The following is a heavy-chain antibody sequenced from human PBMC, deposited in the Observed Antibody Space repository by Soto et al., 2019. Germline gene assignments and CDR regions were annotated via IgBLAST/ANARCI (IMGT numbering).Heavy chain of an antibody. Sequence: QVQLVESGGGVVQPGRSLRLSCAASGFTFSHYGMHWVRQAPGKGLEGVAVISYDGSNKYYADSVTGRFTISRDNSKHSLYLQMNSRRAEDPAVYYCANEYYDCSGYYYPDYWGQGSLVTVSS. CDR3: ANEYYDCSGYYYPDY. V-gene: IGHV3-30*18. CDR1: GFTFSHYG. D-gene: IGHD3-22*01. J-gene: IGHJ4*02. CDR2: ISYDGSNK.